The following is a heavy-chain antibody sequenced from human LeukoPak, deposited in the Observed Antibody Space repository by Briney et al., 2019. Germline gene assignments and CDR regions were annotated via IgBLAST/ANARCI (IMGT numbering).Heavy chain of an antibody. V-gene: IGHV3-48*03. D-gene: IGHD6-13*01. CDR2: ISSSGSNI. CDR1: GFTFSSYE. J-gene: IGHJ4*02. Sequence: GGSLRLSCAASGFTFSSYEMNWVRQAPGKGLEWVSYISSSGSNIYYADSVKGRFTISRDNAKNSLYLQMNSLRAEDRAGYYCARASSWSPDFDYWGEGTLVTVSS. CDR3: ARASSWSPDFDY.